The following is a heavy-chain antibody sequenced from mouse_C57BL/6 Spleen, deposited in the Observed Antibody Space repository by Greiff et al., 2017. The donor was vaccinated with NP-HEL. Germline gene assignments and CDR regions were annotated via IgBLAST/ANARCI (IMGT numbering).Heavy chain of an antibody. CDR2: ISSGSSTI. Sequence: EVHLVESGGGLVKPGGSLKLSCAASGFTFSDYGMHWVRQAPEKGLEWVAYISSGSSTIYYADKVKGRFTISRDNATNTLYLQMTSLRSENTAMYYGATYLLLRYEAMDYWGQGTSVTVSS. CDR1: GFTFSDYG. D-gene: IGHD1-1*01. CDR3: ATYLLLRYEAMDY. J-gene: IGHJ4*01. V-gene: IGHV5-17*01.